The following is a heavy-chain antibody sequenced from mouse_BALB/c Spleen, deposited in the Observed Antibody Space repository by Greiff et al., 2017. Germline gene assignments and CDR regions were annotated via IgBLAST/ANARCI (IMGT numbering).Heavy chain of an antibody. CDR3: ARSPYAAFFDY. D-gene: IGHD1-2*01. Sequence: VQLQQSAAELARPGASVKMSCKASGYTFTSYTMHWVKQRPGQGLEWIGYINPSSGYTEYNQKFKDKTTLTADKSSSTAYMQLSSLTSEDSAVYYCARSPYAAFFDYWGQGTTLTVSS. J-gene: IGHJ2*01. CDR1: GYTFTSYT. V-gene: IGHV1-4*02. CDR2: INPSSGYT.